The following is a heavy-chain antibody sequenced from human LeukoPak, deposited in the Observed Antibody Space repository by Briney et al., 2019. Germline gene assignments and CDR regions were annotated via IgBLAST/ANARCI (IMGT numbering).Heavy chain of an antibody. J-gene: IGHJ4*02. Sequence: SETLSLTCAVYGGSFSGYYWSWIRQPPGKGLEWIGEINHSGSTNYNPSLKSRVTISVDTSKNQFSLKLSSVTAADTAVYYCASFCSSTSCFGDCWGQGTLVTVSS. D-gene: IGHD2-2*01. CDR2: INHSGST. V-gene: IGHV4-34*01. CDR3: ASFCSSTSCFGDC. CDR1: GGSFSGYY.